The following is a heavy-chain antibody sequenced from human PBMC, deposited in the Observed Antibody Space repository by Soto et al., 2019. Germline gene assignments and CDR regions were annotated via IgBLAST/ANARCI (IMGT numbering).Heavy chain of an antibody. Sequence: GESLKISCQGSGYIFTSYWINWVRQMPGKGLEWMGRIDPSDSYTNYSPSFQGHVTISADASSNTAYLQWSSLKASDTAIYYCARPREITIFGVVINDFDFWGKGKMITVS. J-gene: IGHJ3*01. CDR1: GYIFTSYW. CDR2: IDPSDSYT. V-gene: IGHV5-10-1*01. D-gene: IGHD3-3*01. CDR3: ARPREITIFGVVINDFDF.